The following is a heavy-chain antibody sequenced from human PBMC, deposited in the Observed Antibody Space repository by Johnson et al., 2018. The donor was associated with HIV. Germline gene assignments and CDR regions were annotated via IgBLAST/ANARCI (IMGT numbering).Heavy chain of an antibody. J-gene: IGHJ3*02. CDR1: GFTFSQYA. D-gene: IGHD2-2*01. CDR3: ARGGSSTSLDAFDI. V-gene: IGHV3-64*04. Sequence: QVQLVESGGGLVQPGESLRLSCVASGFTFSQYAMHWVRQAPGKGLEYVSAISTTGVSTYYADSVRGRFTISRDNSKNTLYLQMNSLRAEVTAWYYCARGGSSTSLDAFDIWGQGTMVTVSS. CDR2: ISTTGVST.